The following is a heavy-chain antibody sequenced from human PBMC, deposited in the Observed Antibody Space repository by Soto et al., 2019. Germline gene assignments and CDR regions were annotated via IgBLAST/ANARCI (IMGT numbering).Heavy chain of an antibody. J-gene: IGHJ5*02. CDR3: ARDYLQTYYDFWSGYYKANWFDP. CDR2: INPNSGGT. V-gene: IGHV1-2*04. CDR1: GYTFTGYY. D-gene: IGHD3-3*01. Sequence: ASVKVSCKASGYTFTGYYMHWVRQAPGRGLEWMGWINPNSGGTNYAQKFQGWVTMTRDTSISTAYMELSRLRSDDTAVYYCARDYLQTYYDFWSGYYKANWFDPWGQGTLVTVSS.